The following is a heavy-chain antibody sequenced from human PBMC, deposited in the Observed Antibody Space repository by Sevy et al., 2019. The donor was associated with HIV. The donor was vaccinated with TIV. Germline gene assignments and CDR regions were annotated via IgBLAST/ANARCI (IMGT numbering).Heavy chain of an antibody. CDR2: ITVYNGNT. Sequence: ASVKVSCKASGYTFTSYAISWVRQAPGQGLEWMGWITVYNGNTNYAQKLQGRVTMTTDTSTSTAYMELRSLRSDDTAVYYCARDRGYTYGSYYYYYMDVWGKWTTVTVSS. V-gene: IGHV1-18*01. CDR3: ARDRGYTYGSYYYYYMDV. CDR1: GYTFTSYA. D-gene: IGHD5-18*01. J-gene: IGHJ6*03.